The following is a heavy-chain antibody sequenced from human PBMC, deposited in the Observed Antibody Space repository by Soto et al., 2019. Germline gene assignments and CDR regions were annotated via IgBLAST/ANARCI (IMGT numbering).Heavy chain of an antibody. CDR1: GFTVSSNY. CDR2: IYTSGST. D-gene: IGHD3-10*01. J-gene: IGHJ4*02. Sequence: EVQLVESGGGLVQPGGSLRLSCEASGFTVSSNYMRWVRQAPGKGLEWVSVIYTSGSTYYADSVKGRFTMSRHNSKNTLFLQLNSLRNEDTAVYYCARGLWFGQLYADFWGQGTLVTVSS. V-gene: IGHV3-53*04. CDR3: ARGLWFGQLYADF.